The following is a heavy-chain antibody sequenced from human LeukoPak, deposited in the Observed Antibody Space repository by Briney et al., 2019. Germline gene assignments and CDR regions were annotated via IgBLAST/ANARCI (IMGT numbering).Heavy chain of an antibody. CDR3: ARGFKPYYYDSAGMDV. CDR1: GGTFSSYA. J-gene: IGHJ6*02. D-gene: IGHD3-22*01. Sequence: GASVKVSCKASGGTFSSYAISWVRQAPGQGLEWMGRIIPILGIANYAQKFQGRVTITADKSTSTAYMELSSLRSEDTAVYYCARGFKPYYYDSAGMDVWGQGTTVTVS. V-gene: IGHV1-69*04. CDR2: IIPILGIA.